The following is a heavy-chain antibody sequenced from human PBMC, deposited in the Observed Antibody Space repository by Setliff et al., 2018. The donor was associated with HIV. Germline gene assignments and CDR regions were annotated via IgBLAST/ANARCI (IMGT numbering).Heavy chain of an antibody. CDR1: GGSFNDYY. Sequence: PSETLSLTCAVYGGSFNDYYWIWIRQPPGKGLEWIGEINHSGSTYYNPSLKSRVTISVDTSKNQFSLKLSSVTAADTAVYYCARHLRSYGAAIGYGMDVWGQGTTVTVSS. J-gene: IGHJ6*02. D-gene: IGHD5-18*01. V-gene: IGHV4-34*01. CDR3: ARHLRSYGAAIGYGMDV. CDR2: INHSGST.